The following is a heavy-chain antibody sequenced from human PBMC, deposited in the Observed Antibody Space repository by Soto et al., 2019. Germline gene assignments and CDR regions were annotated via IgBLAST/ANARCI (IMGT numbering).Heavy chain of an antibody. CDR3: AKVAVAGXFV. D-gene: IGHD6-19*01. J-gene: IGHJ4*02. CDR1: GFTFSSYA. CDR2: ISGSGGST. Sequence: EVQLLXSGGGLVQPGGSLGLSCAASGFTFSSYAMSWVRQAPGKGLEWVSAISGSGGSTYYADSVKGRXXXXXXXXXXXXXXXXXXXXXEXTAVYXXAKVAVAGXFVWGQGTLVTVXS. V-gene: IGHV3-23*01.